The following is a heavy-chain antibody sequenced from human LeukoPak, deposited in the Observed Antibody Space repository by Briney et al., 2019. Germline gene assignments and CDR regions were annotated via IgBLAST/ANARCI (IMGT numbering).Heavy chain of an antibody. CDR3: ARDYYGSGSYYTTLDY. CDR2: INTGEITT. CDR1: GLTFSGLTFSGYW. V-gene: IGHV3-74*01. D-gene: IGHD3-10*01. Sequence: PGGSLRLSCAASGLTFSGLTFSGYWMHWVRQAPGKGLVWVSRINTGEITTSYADSVKGRFTISRDNAKNTLYLQMNGLRPEDTAVYYCARDYYGSGSYYTTLDYWGQGTLVTVSS. J-gene: IGHJ4*02.